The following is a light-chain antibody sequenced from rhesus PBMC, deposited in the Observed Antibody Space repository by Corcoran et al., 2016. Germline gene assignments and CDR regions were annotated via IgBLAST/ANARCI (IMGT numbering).Light chain of an antibody. CDR1: QSLLYSSNNKNY. CDR3: QQYYSTPDS. J-gene: IGKJ2*01. CDR2: GAS. Sequence: DIVMTQSPDSLAVSLGERVTINCQSSQSLLYSSNNKNYLAWYQQKPGQAAKMLIYGASTRESGVPNRVRGSGTRTYFSLTISGLQAEEVAVYYCQQYYSTPDSFGQGTKVEIK. V-gene: IGKV4-1*01.